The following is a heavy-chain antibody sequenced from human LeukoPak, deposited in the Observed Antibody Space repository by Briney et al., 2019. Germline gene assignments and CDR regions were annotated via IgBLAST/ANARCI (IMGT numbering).Heavy chain of an antibody. D-gene: IGHD3-10*01. J-gene: IGHJ4*02. CDR1: GFTFSSYG. CDR3: AKDLGSYAVRGVIVFDY. Sequence: PGGSLRLSCAASGFTFSSYGMHWVRQAPGKGLEWVAVISYDGSNKYYADSVKGRFTISRDNSKNTLYLQMNSLRAEDTAVYYCAKDLGSYAVRGVIVFDYWGQGTLVTVSS. CDR2: ISYDGSNK. V-gene: IGHV3-30*18.